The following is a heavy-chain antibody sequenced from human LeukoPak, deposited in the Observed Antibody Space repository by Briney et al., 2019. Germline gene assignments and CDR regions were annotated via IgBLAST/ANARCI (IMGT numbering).Heavy chain of an antibody. CDR1: GGSISSYY. V-gene: IGHV4-4*07. CDR3: ARLRLSGGSFSVGWFDP. CDR2: ISHSGTT. D-gene: IGHD1-26*01. J-gene: IGHJ5*02. Sequence: PSETLSLTCTVSGGSISSYYWSWIRQPAGKGLEWIGEISHSGTTRYKASLESRVTMLLDKSKNQFSLRLNSVTAADTAVYFCARLRLSGGSFSVGWFDPWGQGIQVTVSS.